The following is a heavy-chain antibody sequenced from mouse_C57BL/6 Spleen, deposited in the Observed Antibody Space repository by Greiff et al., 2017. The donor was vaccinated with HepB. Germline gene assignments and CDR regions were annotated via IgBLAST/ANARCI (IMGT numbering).Heavy chain of an antibody. CDR1: GYTFTDYY. Sequence: EVQLQQSGPELVKPGASVKISCKASGYTFTDYYMNWVKQSHGKSLEWIGDINPNNGGTSYNQKFKGKATLTVDKSSSTAYMELRSLTSEDSAVYYCARGPTVVAPDYWGQCTTLTVSS. D-gene: IGHD1-1*01. CDR3: ARGPTVVAPDY. CDR2: INPNNGGT. V-gene: IGHV1-26*01. J-gene: IGHJ2*01.